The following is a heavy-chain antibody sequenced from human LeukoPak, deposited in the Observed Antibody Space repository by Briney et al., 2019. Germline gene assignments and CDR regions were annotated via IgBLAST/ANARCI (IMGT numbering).Heavy chain of an antibody. J-gene: IGHJ5*02. CDR1: GYTFTGYY. CDR2: INPNSGGT. Sequence: ASVKVSCKASGYTFTGYYMHWVRQAPGQGLEWMGWINPNSGGTNYAQKFQGRVTMTRDTSISTAYMELSRLRSDDTAVYYCARSDFWSGYHWFDPWGQGTLVTVSS. V-gene: IGHV1-2*02. D-gene: IGHD3-3*01. CDR3: ARSDFWSGYHWFDP.